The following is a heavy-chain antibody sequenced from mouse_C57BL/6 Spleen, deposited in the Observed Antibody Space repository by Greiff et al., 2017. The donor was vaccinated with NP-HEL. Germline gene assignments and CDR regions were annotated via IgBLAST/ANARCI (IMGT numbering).Heavy chain of an antibody. CDR3: ARGDYYGSNYFDY. D-gene: IGHD1-1*01. V-gene: IGHV1-47*01. CDR1: GYTFTTYP. J-gene: IGHJ2*01. Sequence: QVHVKQSGAELVKPGASVKMSCKASGYTFTTYPIEWMKQNHGKSLEWIGNFHPYNDDTKYNEKFKGKATLTVEKSSSTVYLELSRLTSDDSAVYYCARGDYYGSNYFDYWGQGTTLTVSS. CDR2: FHPYNDDT.